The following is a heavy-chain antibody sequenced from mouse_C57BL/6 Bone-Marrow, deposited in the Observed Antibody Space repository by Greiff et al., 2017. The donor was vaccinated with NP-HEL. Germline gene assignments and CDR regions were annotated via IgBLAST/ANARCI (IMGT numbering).Heavy chain of an antibody. Sequence: QVQLQQPGAELVKPGASVKLSCKASGYTFTSYWMHWVKQRPGQGLEWIGMIHPNSGSTNYNEKFKSKATLTVDKSSSTAYMQLSSLTSEDSAVYYCARTIKNYYGRGYWGQGTTLTVSS. CDR3: ARTIKNYYGRGY. V-gene: IGHV1-64*01. CDR1: GYTFTSYW. CDR2: IHPNSGST. D-gene: IGHD1-1*01. J-gene: IGHJ2*01.